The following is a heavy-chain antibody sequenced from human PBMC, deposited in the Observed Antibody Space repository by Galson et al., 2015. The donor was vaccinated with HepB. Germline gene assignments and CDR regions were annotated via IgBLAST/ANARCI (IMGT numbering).Heavy chain of an antibody. CDR1: GYTFTSYY. Sequence: SVKVSCKASGYTFTSYYMHWVRQAPGQGLEWVGIINPSGGSTSYAQKFQGRVTMTRDTSTSTVYMELSSLRSEDTAVYYCARDALGEEAWIQLWYSSWYFDYWGQGTLVTVSS. CDR2: INPSGGST. CDR3: ARDALGEEAWIQLWYSSWYFDY. D-gene: IGHD5-18*01. J-gene: IGHJ4*02. V-gene: IGHV1-46*01.